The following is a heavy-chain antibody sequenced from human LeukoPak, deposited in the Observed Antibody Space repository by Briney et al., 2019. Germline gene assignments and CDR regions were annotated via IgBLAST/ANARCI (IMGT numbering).Heavy chain of an antibody. CDR3: AKEIWPTVTTPGWTYFDY. Sequence: PGGSLRLSCAASGFTFDDYDMSWVRQAPGKGLEWVSNINWNGGSTGYGDSVKGRFTISRDNSKNTLYLQMNSLRAEDTAVYYCAKEIWPTVTTPGWTYFDYWGQGALVTVSS. CDR1: GFTFDDYD. CDR2: INWNGGST. J-gene: IGHJ4*02. D-gene: IGHD4-17*01. V-gene: IGHV3-20*04.